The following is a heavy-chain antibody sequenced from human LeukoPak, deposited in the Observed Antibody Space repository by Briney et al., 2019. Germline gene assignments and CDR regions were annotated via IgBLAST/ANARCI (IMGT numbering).Heavy chain of an antibody. Sequence: ASVKVSCKASGYTFTGYYMHWVRQAPGQGLEWMGRINPNSGGTNYAQKFQGRVTMTRDTPITTADMELSRLRSDDTAVYYCARVFVGGSSFGESIDYWGQGTLVTVSS. CDR1: GYTFTGYY. CDR3: ARVFVGGSSFGESIDY. V-gene: IGHV1-2*06. D-gene: IGHD3-10*01. J-gene: IGHJ4*02. CDR2: INPNSGGT.